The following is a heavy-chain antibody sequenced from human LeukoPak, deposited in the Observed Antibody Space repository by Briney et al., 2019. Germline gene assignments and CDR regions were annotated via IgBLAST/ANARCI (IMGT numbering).Heavy chain of an antibody. CDR2: ISPSSSSI. CDR1: GFTFSSYS. J-gene: IGHJ3*02. V-gene: IGHV3-21*01. Sequence: PGGSLRLSCAASGFTFSSYSMNWVRQAPGKGVDWVSYISPSSSSIHYAGSVKGRFTISRDNAKNSLYLQVNSLRADDTAVYYCTRDLGVDAFDIWGQGTMVTVSS. CDR3: TRDLGVDAFDI.